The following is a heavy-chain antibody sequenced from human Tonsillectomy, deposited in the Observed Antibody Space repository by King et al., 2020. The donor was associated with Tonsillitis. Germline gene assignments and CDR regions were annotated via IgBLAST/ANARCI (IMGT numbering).Heavy chain of an antibody. Sequence: VQLQESGPGLVKPSETQSLTCTVSGGSVSSGSYYWSWIRQPPGKGLEWIGYIYYSGSTNYNPSLKSRVTISVDTSKNQFSLKLSSVTAADTAVYYCARGGWYFDLWGRGTLVTVSS. CDR2: IYYSGST. J-gene: IGHJ2*01. CDR1: GGSVSSGSYY. CDR3: ARGGWYFDL. V-gene: IGHV4-61*01.